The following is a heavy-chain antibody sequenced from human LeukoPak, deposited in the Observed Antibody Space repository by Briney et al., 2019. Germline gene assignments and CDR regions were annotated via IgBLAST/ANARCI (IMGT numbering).Heavy chain of an antibody. V-gene: IGHV4-34*01. CDR1: GGSFSGYY. J-gene: IGHJ4*02. CDR3: ASGGIAAALSWPY. Sequence: SETLCLTCAVYGGSFSGYYWSWIRQPPGKGLEWIGEINHSGSTNYNPSLKSRVTISVDTSKNQFSLKLSSVTAADTAVYYCASGGIAAALSWPYWGQGTLVTVSS. CDR2: INHSGST. D-gene: IGHD6-13*01.